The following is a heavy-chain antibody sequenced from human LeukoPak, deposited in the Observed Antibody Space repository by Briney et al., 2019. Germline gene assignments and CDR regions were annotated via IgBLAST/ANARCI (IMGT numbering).Heavy chain of an antibody. Sequence: GGSLRLSCAASGFTFSSYNMNWVRQAPGKGLEWVSSISDNIRSTFYADSVKGRFSISRDNAGSSLYLQMNSLRAEDSAVYHCARDGNYYDSGAYYDAFDLWGQGTMVTVSS. J-gene: IGHJ3*01. CDR2: ISDNIRST. CDR1: GFTFSSYN. V-gene: IGHV3-21*01. CDR3: ARDGNYYDSGAYYDAFDL. D-gene: IGHD3-22*01.